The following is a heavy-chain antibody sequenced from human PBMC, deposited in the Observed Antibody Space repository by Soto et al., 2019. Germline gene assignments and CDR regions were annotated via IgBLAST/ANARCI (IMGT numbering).Heavy chain of an antibody. D-gene: IGHD3-9*01. CDR1: GYTFTSYY. V-gene: IGHV1-46*03. Sequence: GASVKVSCKASGYTFTSYYMHWVRQAPGQGLEWMGIINPSGGSTSYAQKFQGRVTMTRDTSTSTVYMELSSLRSEYTAVYYCARVGSDYDNLTTRGGPAGYFDYWG. J-gene: IGHJ4*01. CDR2: INPSGGST. CDR3: ARVGSDYDNLTTRGGPAGYFDY.